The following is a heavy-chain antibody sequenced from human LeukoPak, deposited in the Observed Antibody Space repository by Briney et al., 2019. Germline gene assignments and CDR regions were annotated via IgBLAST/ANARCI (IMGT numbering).Heavy chain of an antibody. CDR1: GFTFSSYG. V-gene: IGHV3-30*02. CDR2: IRYDGSNK. D-gene: IGHD6-19*01. CDR3: AKDPAVAGTGPYFQH. J-gene: IGHJ1*01. Sequence: GGSLRLSCAASGFTFSSYGMHWVRQAPGKGLEWVAFIRYDGSNKYYADSVKGRFTISRDNSKNTLYLQMNSLRAEDTALYYCAKDPAVAGTGPYFQHWGQGTLVTVSS.